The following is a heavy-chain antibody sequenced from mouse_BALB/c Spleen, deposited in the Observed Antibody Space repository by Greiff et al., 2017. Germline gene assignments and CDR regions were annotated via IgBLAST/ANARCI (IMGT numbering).Heavy chain of an antibody. D-gene: IGHD1-1*01. CDR1: GFTFSSYA. CDR3: AREGITTVVFDY. V-gene: IGHV5-6-5*01. Sequence: EVMLVESGGGLVKPGGSLKLSCAASGFTFSSYAMSWVRQTPEKRLEWVASISSGGSTYYPDSVKGRFTISRDNARNILYLQMSSLRSEDTAMYYCAREGITTVVFDYWGQGTTLTVSS. CDR2: ISSGGST. J-gene: IGHJ2*01.